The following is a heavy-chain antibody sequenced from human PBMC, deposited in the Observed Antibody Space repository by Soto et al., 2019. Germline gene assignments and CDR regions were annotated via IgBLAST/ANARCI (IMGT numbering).Heavy chain of an antibody. CDR1: GYTFTGYF. CDR3: AILGYVTRLVEGHGV. V-gene: IGHV1-2*02. CDR2: INPNSGDT. D-gene: IGHD3-22*01. Sequence: QEQLVQSATEVKKPGASVKVSCKASGYTFTGYFLHWVRQAPGQGLEWMGWINPNSGDTEYIQRFQGRLTITRDPSISTAYMALSSLTFDDTAVYYCAILGYVTRLVEGHGVWGQGTMVTVSS. J-gene: IGHJ3*01.